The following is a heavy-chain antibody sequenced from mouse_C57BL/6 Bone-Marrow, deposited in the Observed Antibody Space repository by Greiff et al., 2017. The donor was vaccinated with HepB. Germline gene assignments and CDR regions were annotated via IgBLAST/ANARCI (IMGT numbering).Heavy chain of an antibody. CDR3: TRDRRGLTGAY. J-gene: IGHJ3*01. CDR1: GFTFSSYA. Sequence: DVMLVESGEGLVKPGGSLKLSCAASGFTFSSYAMSWVRQTPEKRLEWVAYISSGGDYIYYADTVKGRFTISRDNARNTLYLQMSSLKSEDTAMYYCTRDRRGLTGAYWGQGTLVTVSA. V-gene: IGHV5-9-1*02. CDR2: ISSGGDYI. D-gene: IGHD4-1*01.